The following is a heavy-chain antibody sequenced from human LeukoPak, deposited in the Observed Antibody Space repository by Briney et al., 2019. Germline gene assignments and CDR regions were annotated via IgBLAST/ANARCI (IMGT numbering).Heavy chain of an antibody. D-gene: IGHD6-13*01. CDR3: AKDLYSSNWYYFDY. CDR2: ISYDGTNK. V-gene: IGHV3-30*18. CDR1: GFTFSSYG. Sequence: GGSLRLSCAAYGFTFSSYGMHWVRQAPGEGLEWVAVISYDGTNKYYADPVKGRFTISRDNSKNTLYLQMNSLRAEETALYYCAKDLYSSNWYYFDYWGQGTLVTVSS. J-gene: IGHJ4*02.